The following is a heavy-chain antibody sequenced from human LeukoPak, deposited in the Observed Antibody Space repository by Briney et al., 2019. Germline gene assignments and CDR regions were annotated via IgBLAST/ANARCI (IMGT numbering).Heavy chain of an antibody. Sequence: PGGSLRLSCAASGFTFSSYWMSWVRQTPGKGLEWVANIKEDGSEEYYVDSVKGRFTISRDNAKNSLYLQMNSLRAEDTAVYYCARGRVYHFYWGQGTLVTVSS. D-gene: IGHD2-8*01. V-gene: IGHV3-7*01. CDR2: IKEDGSEE. CDR1: GFTFSSYW. J-gene: IGHJ4*02. CDR3: ARGRVYHFY.